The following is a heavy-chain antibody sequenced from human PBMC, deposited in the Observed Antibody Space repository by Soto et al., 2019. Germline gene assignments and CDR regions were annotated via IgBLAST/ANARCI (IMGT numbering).Heavy chain of an antibody. V-gene: IGHV4-59*01. CDR3: ARSRVVVADGHFDY. CDR1: GGSISSYY. J-gene: IGHJ4*02. D-gene: IGHD2-15*01. Sequence: ETLSLTCTVSGGSISSYYWSWIRQPPGKGLEWIGYIYYSGSTNYNPSLKSRVTISVDTSKNQFSLKLSSVTAADTAVYYCARSRVVVADGHFDYWGQGTLVTVSS. CDR2: IYYSGST.